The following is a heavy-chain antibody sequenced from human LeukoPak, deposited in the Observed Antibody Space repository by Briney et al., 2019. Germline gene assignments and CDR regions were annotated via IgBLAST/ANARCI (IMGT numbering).Heavy chain of an antibody. Sequence: PSETLSLTCTVSGGSINSHYWSWIRQPAGKGLDWIGRIYISGSTDYSPSLKSRVTMSVDTSKNQFSLKLSSVTAADTAVYYCARALNPLPGTYYFDYWGQGTLVTVSS. J-gene: IGHJ4*02. V-gene: IGHV4-4*07. D-gene: IGHD2-15*01. CDR2: IYISGST. CDR1: GGSINSHY. CDR3: ARALNPLPGTYYFDY.